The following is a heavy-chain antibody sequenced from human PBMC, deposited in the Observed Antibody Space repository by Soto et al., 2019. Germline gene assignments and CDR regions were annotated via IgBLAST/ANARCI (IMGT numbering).Heavy chain of an antibody. V-gene: IGHV4-34*01. D-gene: IGHD2-21*02. CDR3: ARVTPPPPPTATNYFDY. CDR2: INHSGST. Sequence: SETLSLTCAVYGGSFSGYYWSWIRQPPGKGLEWIGEINHSGSTNYNPSLKSRVTISVDTSKNQFSLKLSSVTAADTAVYYCARVTPPPPPTATNYFDYWGQGTLVTVSS. J-gene: IGHJ4*02. CDR1: GGSFSGYY.